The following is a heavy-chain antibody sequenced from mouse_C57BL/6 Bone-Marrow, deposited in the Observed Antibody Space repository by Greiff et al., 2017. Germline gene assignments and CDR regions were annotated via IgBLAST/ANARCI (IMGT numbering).Heavy chain of an antibody. CDR3: ARWRTWYFDV. J-gene: IGHJ1*03. Sequence: QVQLQQSGAELARPGASVKLSCKASGYTFRSYGISWVKQRTGQGLEWIGEIYPGSGNTYYNEKFKGKATLTADKSSSTAYMELSSLTSEDSAVXFCARWRTWYFDVWGTGTTVTVSS. V-gene: IGHV1-81*01. CDR1: GYTFRSYG. CDR2: IYPGSGNT.